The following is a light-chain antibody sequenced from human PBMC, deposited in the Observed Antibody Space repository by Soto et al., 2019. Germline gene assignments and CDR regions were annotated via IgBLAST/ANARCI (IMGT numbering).Light chain of an antibody. V-gene: IGLV1-40*01. Sequence: QSVLTQPPSVSGAPGQRVTISCTGSSSKTGAGYDVHWYQQLPGTAPKLLIYGNSNRPSGVPDRFSGSKSGTSASLAITGLQAEDEADYYCQSYDSSLSGVVFGGGTKVTVL. CDR3: QSYDSSLSGVV. CDR2: GNS. J-gene: IGLJ2*01. CDR1: SSKTGAGYD.